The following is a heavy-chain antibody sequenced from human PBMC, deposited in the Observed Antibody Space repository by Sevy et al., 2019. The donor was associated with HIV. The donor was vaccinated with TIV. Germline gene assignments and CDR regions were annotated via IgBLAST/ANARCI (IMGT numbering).Heavy chain of an antibody. CDR2: ISGSGGST. CDR3: AKGYYYDSSGYFDAFDI. Sequence: GESLKISCAASGFTFSSYAMSWVRQAPGKGLEWVSAISGSGGSTYYADSVKGRFTISRDNSKNTLYLQMNSLRAEDTAVYYCAKGYYYDSSGYFDAFDIWGQGTMVTVSS. D-gene: IGHD3-22*01. V-gene: IGHV3-23*01. CDR1: GFTFSSYA. J-gene: IGHJ3*02.